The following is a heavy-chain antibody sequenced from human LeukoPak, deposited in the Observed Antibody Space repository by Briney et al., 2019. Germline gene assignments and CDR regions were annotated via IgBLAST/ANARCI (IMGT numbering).Heavy chain of an antibody. CDR2: IIPIFGTA. D-gene: IGHD3-22*01. V-gene: IGHV1-69*05. CDR3: ARGEDFYYDSSGYRGHWFDP. J-gene: IGHJ5*02. CDR1: GGTFSSYA. Sequence: SVKVSCKASGGTFSSYAISWVRQAPGQGLEWMGGIIPIFGTANYAQKFQGRVTITTDESTSTAYMELSSLRSEDTAAYYCARGEDFYYDSSGYRGHWFDPWGQGTLVTVSS.